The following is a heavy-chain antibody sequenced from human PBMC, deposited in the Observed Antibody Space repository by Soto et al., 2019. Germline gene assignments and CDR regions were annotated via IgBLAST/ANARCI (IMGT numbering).Heavy chain of an antibody. Sequence: QVQLVQSGAEVKKPGASVKVSCKASGFTFSAYYIYWVRQAPGQGLEWIGWINPNSGGPNNAQKFQGRVTRTRDTSTSTVYMELSALISDDTAVYYWARSLLDEYSSSWRSAYYGMDVWGQGTTVTVSS. CDR1: GFTFSAYY. V-gene: IGHV1-2*02. J-gene: IGHJ6*02. CDR2: INPNSGGP. D-gene: IGHD6-13*01. CDR3: ARSLLDEYSSSWRSAYYGMDV.